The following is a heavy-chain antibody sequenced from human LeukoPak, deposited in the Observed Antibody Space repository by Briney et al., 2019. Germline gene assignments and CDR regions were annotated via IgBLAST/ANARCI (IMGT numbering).Heavy chain of an antibody. D-gene: IGHD6-6*01. CDR1: GYTFTSYD. Sequence: GASVKVSCKASGYTFTSYDINWVRQATGQGLEWMGWMNPNSGNTGYAQKFQGRVTMTRNTSISTAYMELSSLRSDDTAVYYCARGLSSSSAMPEFDPWGQGTLVTVSS. V-gene: IGHV1-8*01. J-gene: IGHJ5*02. CDR3: ARGLSSSSAMPEFDP. CDR2: MNPNSGNT.